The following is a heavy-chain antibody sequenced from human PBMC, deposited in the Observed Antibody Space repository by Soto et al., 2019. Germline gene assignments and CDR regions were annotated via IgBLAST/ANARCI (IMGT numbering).Heavy chain of an antibody. CDR1: GYSISSGYY. V-gene: IGHV4-38-2*01. J-gene: IGHJ6*02. Sequence: SETLSLTCAVSGYSISSGYYWGWIRQPPGKGLEWIGSIYHSGNTYYNPSLKSRVTISVDTSKNQFSLKLSSVTAADTAVYYCARGLGVSELGRVYYYYYGMDVWGQGTTVTVSS. CDR3: ARGLGVSELGRVYYYYYGMDV. D-gene: IGHD1-7*01. CDR2: IYHSGNT.